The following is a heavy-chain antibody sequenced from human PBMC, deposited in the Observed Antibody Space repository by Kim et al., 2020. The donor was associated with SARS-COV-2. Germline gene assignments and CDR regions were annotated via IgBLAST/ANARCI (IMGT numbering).Heavy chain of an antibody. CDR1: GFTFSSYD. D-gene: IGHD6-13*01. Sequence: GGSLRLSCTASGFTFSSYDMNWVRQAPGKGLEWVSYISTGSGIIYYADSVKGRFTISRDNAKNSLYLQMNSLRVEDTAVYYCAREGTSSWFPYWGQGTLVTVSS. CDR2: ISTGSGII. V-gene: IGHV3-48*03. J-gene: IGHJ4*02. CDR3: AREGTSSWFPY.